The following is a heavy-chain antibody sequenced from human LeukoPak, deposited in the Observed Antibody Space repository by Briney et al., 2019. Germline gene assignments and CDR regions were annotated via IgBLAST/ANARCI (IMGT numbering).Heavy chain of an antibody. Sequence: ASVKVSCMASGYTFTSYYMHWVRQAPGQGLEWMGRINPNSGGTNYAQKFQGRVTMTRDTSISTAYMELSRLRSDDTAVYYCAVITVTTGWFDPWGQGTLVTVSS. D-gene: IGHD4-17*01. CDR3: AVITVTTGWFDP. J-gene: IGHJ5*02. V-gene: IGHV1-2*06. CDR1: GYTFTSYY. CDR2: INPNSGGT.